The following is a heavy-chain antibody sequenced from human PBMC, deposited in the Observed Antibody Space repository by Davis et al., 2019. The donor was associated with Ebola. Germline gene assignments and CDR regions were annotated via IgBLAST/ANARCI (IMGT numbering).Heavy chain of an antibody. D-gene: IGHD6-13*01. CDR1: GFTFSGHW. CDR2: INYSGST. Sequence: ESLKISCAASGFTFSGHWMGWVRQAPGKGLEWIGEINYSGSTNYNPSLKSRAAISIDWSKNQFSLKLSSVTAADTAQYFCARGPFSAAGASDFWGQGNQVTVSS. V-gene: IGHV4-34*01. J-gene: IGHJ4*02. CDR3: ARGPFSAAGASDF.